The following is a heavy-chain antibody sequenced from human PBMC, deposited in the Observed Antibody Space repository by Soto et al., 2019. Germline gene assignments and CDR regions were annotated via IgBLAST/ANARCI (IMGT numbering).Heavy chain of an antibody. Sequence: GGSLRLSWAASGFTFSQALMSWVRQAPGKGLGWVGRIKSKADGETKDYGAPVRGRFTISRDDAKDTLYLQMNSLRIEDTAVYYCCVVKRLDQYSTSGYWFDPWGPGTLVTVSS. D-gene: IGHD2-15*01. J-gene: IGHJ5*02. CDR1: GFTFSQAL. CDR2: IKSKADGETK. V-gene: IGHV3-15*01. CDR3: CVVKRLDQYSTSGYWFDP.